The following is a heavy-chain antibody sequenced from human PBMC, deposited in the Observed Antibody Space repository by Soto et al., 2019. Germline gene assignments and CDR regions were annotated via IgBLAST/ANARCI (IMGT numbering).Heavy chain of an antibody. CDR1: GFTFSNAW. CDR2: IKSKTDGGTT. J-gene: IGHJ4*02. Sequence: GGSLRLSCAASGFTFSNAWMSWVRQAPGKGLEWVGRIKSKTDGGTTDYAAPVKGRFTISRDDSKNTLYLQMNSLKTEDTAVYYCPTDGDSSGWYSDYWGQGTLGTVYS. CDR3: PTDGDSSGWYSDY. D-gene: IGHD6-25*01. V-gene: IGHV3-15*01.